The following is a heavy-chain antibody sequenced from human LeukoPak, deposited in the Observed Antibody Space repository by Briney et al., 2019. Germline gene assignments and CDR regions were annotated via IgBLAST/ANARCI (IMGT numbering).Heavy chain of an antibody. D-gene: IGHD4-17*01. J-gene: IGHJ4*02. CDR3: VHRTSVTSVDH. CDR2: IYGDDDK. CDR1: GFSLNTHAVV. Sequence: SGPTLVNPTQTLTLTCTFSGFSLNTHAVVVGGVRQLPGQALEWLTFIYGDDDKRYSPSLESRLTITKDTSKNQVVLTMTDMDYVDTATYYCVHRTSVTSVDHWGQGTLVTVSS. V-gene: IGHV2-5*02.